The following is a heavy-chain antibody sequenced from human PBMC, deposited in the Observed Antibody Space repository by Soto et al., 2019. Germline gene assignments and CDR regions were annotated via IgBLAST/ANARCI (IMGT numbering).Heavy chain of an antibody. J-gene: IGHJ4*02. V-gene: IGHV1-18*01. CDR2: ISAYNGNT. CDR1: GYTFTSYG. D-gene: IGHD2-2*01. Sequence: ASVKISCKASGYTFTSYGISWVRQAPGQGLEWMGWISAYNGNTNYAQKLQGRVTMTTDTSTSTAYMELRSLRSDDTAVYYCARDDVRAEYCSSTSCDLAYYYWGQGTLVTVSS. CDR3: ARDDVRAEYCSSTSCDLAYYY.